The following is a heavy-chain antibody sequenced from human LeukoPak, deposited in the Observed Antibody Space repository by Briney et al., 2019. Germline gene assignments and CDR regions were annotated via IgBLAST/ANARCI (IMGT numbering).Heavy chain of an antibody. Sequence: GGSLRLSCAASGFTFSSYAMSWVRQAPGKGLEWVSGISGGGYSTYYADSVKGRFTISRDNSRNTLYLQMNSLRAEDTAVYYCAKDQVISGSEASDIWGQGTMVTVSS. CDR2: ISGGGYST. CDR3: AKDQVISGSEASDI. D-gene: IGHD2-21*01. J-gene: IGHJ3*02. CDR1: GFTFSSYA. V-gene: IGHV3-23*01.